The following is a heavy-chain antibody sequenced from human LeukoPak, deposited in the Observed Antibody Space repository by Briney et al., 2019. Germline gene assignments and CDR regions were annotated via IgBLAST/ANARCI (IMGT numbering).Heavy chain of an antibody. J-gene: IGHJ4*02. CDR1: GGSFSGYY. D-gene: IGHD5-18*01. Sequence: PETLSLTCAVYGGSFSGYYWSWIRQPPGKGLEWIGEINHSGSTNYNPSLKSRVTISVDTSKNQFSLKLSSVTAADTAVYYCARGPAAMVVRRFKHFDYWGQGTLVTVSS. CDR2: INHSGST. CDR3: ARGPAAMVVRRFKHFDY. V-gene: IGHV4-34*01.